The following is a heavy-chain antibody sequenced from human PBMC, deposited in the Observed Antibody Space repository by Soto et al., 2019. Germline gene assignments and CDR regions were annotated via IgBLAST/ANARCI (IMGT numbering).Heavy chain of an antibody. Sequence: ASVKVSCKASGYTFTSYDINWVRQATGQGLKWMGWMNPNSGNTGYAQKFQGRVTMTRNTSISTAYMELSSLRSEDTAVYYCASVGSYDSTPDVAFDIWGQGTMVTVSS. J-gene: IGHJ3*02. D-gene: IGHD3-22*01. V-gene: IGHV1-8*01. CDR1: GYTFTSYD. CDR3: ASVGSYDSTPDVAFDI. CDR2: MNPNSGNT.